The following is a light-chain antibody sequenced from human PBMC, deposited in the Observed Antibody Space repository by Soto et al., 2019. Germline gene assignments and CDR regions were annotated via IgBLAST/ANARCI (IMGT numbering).Light chain of an antibody. J-gene: IGLJ1*01. V-gene: IGLV2-23*02. CDR1: SYIGNYNL. Sequence: QSVVTQPASVSGSPGQSVTISCSGSYIGNYNLVSWYQHLPGRAPKLLIFEVTMRPSGISDRFSGSKSASTASLTISGLQAEDEGDYYCASYAGSRTYVFGSGTKLTVL. CDR2: EVT. CDR3: ASYAGSRTYV.